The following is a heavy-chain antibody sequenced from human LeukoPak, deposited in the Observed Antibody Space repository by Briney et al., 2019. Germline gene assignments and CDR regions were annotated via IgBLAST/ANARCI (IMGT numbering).Heavy chain of an antibody. CDR1: GFTFSSHR. V-gene: IGHV3-7*01. Sequence: PGGSLRLSCAASGFTFSSHRMSWVRQAPGKGLEWVANIKKDGTEKYYVDSVKGRFTISRDNAKNSLYLQMNSLRVEDTAVYYCAKLAKYFYGSETYYFFEHWGQGTPVTASS. D-gene: IGHD3-10*01. CDR3: AKLAKYFYGSETYYFFEH. CDR2: IKKDGTEK. J-gene: IGHJ4*02.